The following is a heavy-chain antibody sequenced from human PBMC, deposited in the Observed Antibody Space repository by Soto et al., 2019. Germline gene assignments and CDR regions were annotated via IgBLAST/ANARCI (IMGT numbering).Heavy chain of an antibody. V-gene: IGHV3-48*03. CDR1: GFTFRSYE. Sequence: EMQLVESGGGLIQPGGSLRLSCAASGFTFRSYEMNWVRRAPGKGLEWVSHISSSGSIIYYADSVKGRFSISRDNAKNVLYLQMNSLGAEDTAVYYCARRLWDVAEVVAATRGVFDIWGQGTMVTVSS. CDR2: ISSSGSII. D-gene: IGHD2-15*01. CDR3: ARRLWDVAEVVAATRGVFDI. J-gene: IGHJ3*02.